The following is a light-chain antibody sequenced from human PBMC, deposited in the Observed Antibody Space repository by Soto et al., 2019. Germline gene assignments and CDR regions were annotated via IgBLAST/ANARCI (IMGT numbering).Light chain of an antibody. CDR2: DVT. CDR1: SSDVGGYNY. V-gene: IGLV2-14*01. Sequence: QPALTQPASLSGSPGQSIPISCTETSSDVGGYNYVSWYQQHPGKAPKLMIYDVTNRPSGVSNRFSGSKSGNTASLTISGLQAEDEVDYYCSSSTSSSTAFGTGTKVTVL. CDR3: SSSTSSSTA. J-gene: IGLJ1*01.